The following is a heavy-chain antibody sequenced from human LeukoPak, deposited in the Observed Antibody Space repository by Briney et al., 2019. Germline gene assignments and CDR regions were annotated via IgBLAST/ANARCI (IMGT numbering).Heavy chain of an antibody. J-gene: IGHJ5*02. V-gene: IGHV1-18*01. Sequence: ASVKVSCKASGYTFTSYGISWVRQAPGQGLEWMGWISAYNGNTNYAQKLQGRVTMTTDTSTSTAYMELRSLRSDDTAVYYCARAVTIFGVVTSVLYWFDPWGQGTLVTVSS. CDR1: GYTFTSYG. CDR3: ARAVTIFGVVTSVLYWFDP. D-gene: IGHD3-3*01. CDR2: ISAYNGNT.